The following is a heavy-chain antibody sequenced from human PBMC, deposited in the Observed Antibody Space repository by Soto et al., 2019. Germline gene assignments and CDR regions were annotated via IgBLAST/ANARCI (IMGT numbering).Heavy chain of an antibody. CDR2: IYWDDDK. V-gene: IGHV2-5*02. D-gene: IGHD1-7*01. Sequence: QITLKESGPTLVKPTQTLTLTCTFSGFSLRTSGVGVGWIRQPPGKALEWLALIYWDDDKRYSPSLRSRLTITKDTSKNHVALTMTNMDPVDTATYYCAHRLTLNADWNYGRFDYWGQGTLVTVSS. J-gene: IGHJ4*02. CDR3: AHRLTLNADWNYGRFDY. CDR1: GFSLRTSGVG.